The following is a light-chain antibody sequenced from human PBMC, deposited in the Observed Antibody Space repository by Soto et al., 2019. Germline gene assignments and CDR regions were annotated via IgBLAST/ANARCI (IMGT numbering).Light chain of an antibody. CDR3: HQYDSIVQT. V-gene: IGKV3-20*01. Sequence: EIVLTQSPGTLSLSPGERATLSCRASQSVRNSLLAWYQQKPGQPPRLLIYDASTRATATPERFSGSGSGTDFTLTISRLEPEDFAVYYCHQYDSIVQTFGKGTKGDIK. J-gene: IGKJ1*01. CDR2: DAS. CDR1: QSVRNSL.